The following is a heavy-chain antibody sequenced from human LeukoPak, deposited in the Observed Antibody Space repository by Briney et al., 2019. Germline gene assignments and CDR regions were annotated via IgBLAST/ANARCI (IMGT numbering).Heavy chain of an antibody. Sequence: SETLSLTCTVSGGSISSYYWSWIRQPPGKGLEWIGYIYYSGSTNYNPSLKSRVTISVDTSKNQFSLKLSSVTAADTAVYYCERQPGRWLQFDYWGQGTLVTVSS. CDR1: GGSISSYY. CDR2: IYYSGST. V-gene: IGHV4-59*08. CDR3: ERQPGRWLQFDY. D-gene: IGHD5-24*01. J-gene: IGHJ4*02.